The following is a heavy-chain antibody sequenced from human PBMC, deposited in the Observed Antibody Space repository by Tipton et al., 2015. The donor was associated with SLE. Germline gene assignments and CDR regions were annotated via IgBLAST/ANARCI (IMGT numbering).Heavy chain of an antibody. CDR2: IYYSGST. CDR1: GGSISSYY. CDR3: ARESSYGAFDI. Sequence: TLSLTCTVSGGSISSYYWSWIRQPPGKGLEWIGYIYYSGSTNYNPSLKSRVTISVDTSKNQFSPKLSSVTAADTAVYYCARESSYGAFDIWGQGTMVTVSS. V-gene: IGHV4-59*01. D-gene: IGHD5-18*01. J-gene: IGHJ3*02.